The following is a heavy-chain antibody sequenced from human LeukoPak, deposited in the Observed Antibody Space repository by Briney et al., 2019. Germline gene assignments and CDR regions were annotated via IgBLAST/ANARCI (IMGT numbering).Heavy chain of an antibody. CDR1: GGSISSSGYY. CDR2: IYYSGST. Sequence: SETLSLTCTVSGGSISSSGYYWGWSRQPPGKGLEWFGRIYYSGSTQYNPSLKSRLTISVYTSNNQFSLKLRSVTAANMAVYYCATSPQYGGYWGQGTLVTVSS. V-gene: IGHV4-39*01. D-gene: IGHD4-23*01. J-gene: IGHJ4*02. CDR3: ATSPQYGGY.